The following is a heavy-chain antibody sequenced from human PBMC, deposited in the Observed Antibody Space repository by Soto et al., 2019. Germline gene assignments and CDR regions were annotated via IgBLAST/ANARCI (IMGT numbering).Heavy chain of an antibody. J-gene: IGHJ6*02. V-gene: IGHV3-48*01. CDR3: ARVGSYYDILTGPPGQYGMDV. D-gene: IGHD3-9*01. Sequence: GGSLRLSCAASGFTFSSYSMNWVRQAPGKGLEWVSYISSSSSTIYYADSVKGRFTISRDNAKNSLYLQMNSLRSEDTAVYYCARVGSYYDILTGPPGQYGMDVWGQRTKVTVSS. CDR2: ISSSSSTI. CDR1: GFTFSSYS.